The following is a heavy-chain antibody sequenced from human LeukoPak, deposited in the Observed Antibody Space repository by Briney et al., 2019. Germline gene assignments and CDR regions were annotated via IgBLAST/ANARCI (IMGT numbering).Heavy chain of an antibody. CDR3: ARGRHDITMIVVVMTSVSYYLDV. D-gene: IGHD3-22*01. J-gene: IGHJ6*03. V-gene: IGHV4-34*01. CDR2: INPSGST. CDR1: GGSFSGYH. Sequence: SETLSLTCAVYGGSFSGYHWTWIRQSPGKGLEWIGDINPSGSTYYNPSLKSRLTISVDTSKNQFSLKLRSVTAADTAVYYCARGRHDITMIVVVMTSVSYYLDVWGKRTTVTVS.